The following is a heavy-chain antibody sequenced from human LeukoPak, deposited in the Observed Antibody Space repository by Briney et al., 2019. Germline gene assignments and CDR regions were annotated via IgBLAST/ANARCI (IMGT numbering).Heavy chain of an antibody. Sequence: SATLSLTCTVSGGSISSYYWSWIRQPPGKGLEWIGYIYYSGSTNYNPSLKSRVTISVDTSKNQFSLKLSSVTAADTAVYYCARDGNGWYPNWFDPWGQGTLVTVSS. CDR1: GGSISSYY. CDR3: ARDGNGWYPNWFDP. V-gene: IGHV4-59*01. J-gene: IGHJ5*02. D-gene: IGHD6-19*01. CDR2: IYYSGST.